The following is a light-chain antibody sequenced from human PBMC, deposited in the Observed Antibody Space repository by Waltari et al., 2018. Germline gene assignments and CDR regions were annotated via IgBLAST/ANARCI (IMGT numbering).Light chain of an antibody. CDR2: DAS. V-gene: IGKV3-11*01. Sequence: EIVLTQSPATLSLSPGERATLSCRASQSVSSYLAWYQQKPGQAPSLLIYDASNRATGIPARFSGSGSGTDFTLTISSLEPEDFVVYYCQQRSNWRLTFGGGTKVEIK. CDR1: QSVSSY. J-gene: IGKJ4*01. CDR3: QQRSNWRLT.